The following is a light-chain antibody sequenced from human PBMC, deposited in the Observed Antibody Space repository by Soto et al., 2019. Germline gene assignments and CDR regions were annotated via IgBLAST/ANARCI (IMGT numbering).Light chain of an antibody. J-gene: IGLJ2*01. CDR1: TSNIGSSY. CDR3: VTWDRSLTAVV. CDR2: DND. Sequence: QSVLTQPPSVSAAPGQTVNISCSCSTSNIGSSYVSWYQQLPGTAPKLLIYDNDKRPSGIPDRFSGSKSGTSATLDITGLQTGDEADYYCVTWDRSLTAVVFGGGTKLTVL. V-gene: IGLV1-51*01.